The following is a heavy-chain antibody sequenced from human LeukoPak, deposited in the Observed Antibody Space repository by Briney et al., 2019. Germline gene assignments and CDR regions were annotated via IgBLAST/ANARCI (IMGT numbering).Heavy chain of an antibody. CDR3: ARGYYDLLTGHVVTYYFDY. Sequence: ASVKVSCKASGYTFTNYAVHWVRQAPGQRLEWMGWINAGNGKTNYSQKFQVRVTLTRDTSASTVYMELSSLRSEDTAVYYCARGYYDLLTGHVVTYYFDYWGQGTLVTVSS. J-gene: IGHJ4*02. CDR2: INAGNGKT. V-gene: IGHV1-3*01. CDR1: GYTFTNYA. D-gene: IGHD3-9*01.